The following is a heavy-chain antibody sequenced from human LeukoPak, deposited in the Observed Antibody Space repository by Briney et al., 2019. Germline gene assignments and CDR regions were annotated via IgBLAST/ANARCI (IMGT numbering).Heavy chain of an antibody. J-gene: IGHJ4*02. V-gene: IGHV3-21*01. CDR2: ISSSSSYI. CDR3: ARIAAADTFDY. Sequence: GGSLRLSCAAPGFSFNDYSMNWVRQAPGKGLEWVSSISSSSSYIYYADSVKGRFTISRDNAKNSLYLQMNSLRAEDTAVYYCARIAAADTFDYWGQGTLVTVSS. D-gene: IGHD6-13*01. CDR1: GFSFNDYS.